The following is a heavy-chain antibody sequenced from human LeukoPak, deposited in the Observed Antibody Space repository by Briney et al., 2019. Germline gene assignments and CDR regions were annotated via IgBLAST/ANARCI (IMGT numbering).Heavy chain of an antibody. D-gene: IGHD1-26*01. CDR1: GFTFSSYG. J-gene: IGHJ4*02. CDR3: AISGSYYYFDY. V-gene: IGHV3-30*03. CDR2: ISYDGSNK. Sequence: GGSLRLSCAASGFTFSSYGMHWVRQAPGKGPEWVAVISYDGSNKYYADSVKGRFTISRDNSKNTLYLQMNSLRAEDTAVYYCAISGSYYYFDYWGQGTLVTVSS.